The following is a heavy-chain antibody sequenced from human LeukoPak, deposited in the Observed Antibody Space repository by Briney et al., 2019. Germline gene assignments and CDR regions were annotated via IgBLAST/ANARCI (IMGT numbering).Heavy chain of an antibody. D-gene: IGHD1-14*01. Sequence: ASVKVSCKASGYTFTGYYMHWVRQAPGQGLEWVGWINPDSAGTDYAQKFQGRVTMTRDTSISTAYMELSGLTSDDTAAYYCARDANHYYFDYWGQGTLVTVSS. CDR1: GYTFTGYY. V-gene: IGHV1-2*02. CDR3: ARDANHYYFDY. J-gene: IGHJ4*02. CDR2: INPDSAGT.